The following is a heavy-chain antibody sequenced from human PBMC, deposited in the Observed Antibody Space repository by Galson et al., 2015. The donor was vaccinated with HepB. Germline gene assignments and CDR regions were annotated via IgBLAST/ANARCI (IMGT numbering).Heavy chain of an antibody. J-gene: IGHJ6*02. CDR2: ISYAGSGE. CDR1: GFTFSRHD. CDR3: AKRAQYSSTWGRTRFSSYFDMDV. D-gene: IGHD6-13*01. Sequence: SLRLSCAASGFTFSRHDMHWVRQAPGKGLEWVALISYAGSGEYYADSVKGRFIISRDNSKNTLYLQMNSLRAEDTAVYYCAKRAQYSSTWGRTRFSSYFDMDVWGQGTTVTVSS. V-gene: IGHV3-30*18.